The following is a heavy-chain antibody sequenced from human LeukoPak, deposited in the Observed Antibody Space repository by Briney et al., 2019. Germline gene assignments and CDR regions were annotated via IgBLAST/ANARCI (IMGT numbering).Heavy chain of an antibody. CDR1: TDSITSNW. CDR2: VHKSGST. J-gene: IGHJ4*02. D-gene: IGHD1-26*01. V-gene: IGHV4-4*02. Sequence: SETLSLTCAVSTDSITSNWWSWVRQPPGKGLEWIGEVHKSGSTNYYPSLQSRVTISIDKSKNQIALELTSVTAADTAVYYCAKEIGGAPTPGAYWGQGILVTVSS. CDR3: AKEIGGAPTPGAY.